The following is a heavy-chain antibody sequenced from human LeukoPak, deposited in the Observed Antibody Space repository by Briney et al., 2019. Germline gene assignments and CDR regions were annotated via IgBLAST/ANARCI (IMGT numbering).Heavy chain of an antibody. V-gene: IGHV1-69*04. D-gene: IGHD6-13*01. CDR3: AREDSSNWYFSFDY. CDR1: GGTFSSYA. CDR2: IIPILGLA. Sequence: SVKVSCKASGGTFSSYAITWVRQAPGQGLEWMGRIIPILGLANYAQKFQGRVTITADKSTSTAYMELSSLRSVDTAVYFCAREDSSNWYFSFDYWGQGTLVTVSS. J-gene: IGHJ4*02.